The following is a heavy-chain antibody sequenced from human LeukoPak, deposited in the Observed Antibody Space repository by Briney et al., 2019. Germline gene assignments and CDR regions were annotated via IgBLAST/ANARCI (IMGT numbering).Heavy chain of an antibody. D-gene: IGHD2-8*02. Sequence: GGSLRLSCAAYGFTINSYWMSWVRQAPGKGLEWVSAISGSDAGTYYADSVKGRFTISRDNSKNTLYLQMNSLRAEDAAVYYCAKAPLGRCTGAICYSFDYWGQGTLVTVSS. CDR3: AKAPLGRCTGAICYSFDY. V-gene: IGHV3-23*01. CDR2: ISGSDAGT. J-gene: IGHJ4*02. CDR1: GFTINSYW.